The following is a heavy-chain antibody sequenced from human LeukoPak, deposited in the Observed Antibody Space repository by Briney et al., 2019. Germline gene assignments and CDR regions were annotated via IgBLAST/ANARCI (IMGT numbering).Heavy chain of an antibody. D-gene: IGHD3-3*01. J-gene: IGHJ4*02. CDR1: GYTFTGYY. Sequence: ASVKVSCKASGYTFTGYYMHWARQAPGQGLEWMGWINPNSGGTNYAQKFQGKVTMTRDTSISTAYMELSRLRSDDTAVYYCATFWSGPTYFDYWGQGTLVTVSS. CDR3: ATFWSGPTYFDY. V-gene: IGHV1-2*02. CDR2: INPNSGGT.